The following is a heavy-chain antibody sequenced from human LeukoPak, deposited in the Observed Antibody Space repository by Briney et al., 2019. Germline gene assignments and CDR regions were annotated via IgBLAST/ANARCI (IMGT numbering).Heavy chain of an antibody. CDR1: GFTVSSNY. CDR2: IYSGGST. V-gene: IGHV3-66*01. J-gene: IGHJ4*02. D-gene: IGHD4-23*01. CDR3: ARGPNSYYFDY. Sequence: GGSLRLSCAASGFTVSSNYMSWVRQAPGKGLEWVSVIYSGGSTYYADSVKGRFTISRDNSKNTLYLQMNSLRAEDTAVYYCARGPNSYYFDYWCQGTLVTVSS.